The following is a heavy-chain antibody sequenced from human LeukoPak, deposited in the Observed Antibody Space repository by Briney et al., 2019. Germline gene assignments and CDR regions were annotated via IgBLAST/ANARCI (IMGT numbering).Heavy chain of an antibody. CDR1: GFSFRYYG. CDR3: ARGGNYCSDRNCSSDY. D-gene: IGHD2-15*01. Sequence: GASVKVSCKASGFSFRYYGINWMRQAPGQGLEWMGWISADTGESKYAEKVQGRLTLTRDTSTTTAYMDLRSLRPDDTAVYYCARGGNYCSDRNCSSDYWGQGTLVSVSS. V-gene: IGHV1-18*04. CDR2: ISADTGES. J-gene: IGHJ4*01.